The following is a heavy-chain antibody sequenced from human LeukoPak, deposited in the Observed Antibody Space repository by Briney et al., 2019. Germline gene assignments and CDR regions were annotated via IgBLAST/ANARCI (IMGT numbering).Heavy chain of an antibody. CDR2: INHSGST. CDR3: ARHYVRGYSSGWYSWYYFDY. D-gene: IGHD6-19*01. J-gene: IGHJ4*02. Sequence: SETLSLTCTVSGGSISSSSYYWGWIRQPPGKGLEWIGEINHSGSTNYNPSLKSRVTISVDTSKNQFSLKLSSVTAADTAVYYCARHYVRGYSSGWYSWYYFDYWGQGTLVTVSS. CDR1: GGSISSSSYY. V-gene: IGHV4-39*01.